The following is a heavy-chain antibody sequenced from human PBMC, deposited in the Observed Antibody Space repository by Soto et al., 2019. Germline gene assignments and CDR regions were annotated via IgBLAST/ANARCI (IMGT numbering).Heavy chain of an antibody. CDR2: IYHSGST. Sequence: PSETLSLTCTVSGGSISSSSYYWGWIRQPPGKGLEWIGSIYHSGSTYYNPSLKSRVTISVDTSKNQFSLKLSSVTAADTAVYYCARQEGIVVVVAAPGWFDPWGQGTLVTVSS. CDR1: GGSISSSSYY. CDR3: ARQEGIVVVVAAPGWFDP. D-gene: IGHD2-15*01. V-gene: IGHV4-39*01. J-gene: IGHJ5*02.